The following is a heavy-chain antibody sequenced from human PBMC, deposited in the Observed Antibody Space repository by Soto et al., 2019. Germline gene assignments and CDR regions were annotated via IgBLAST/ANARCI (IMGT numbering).Heavy chain of an antibody. CDR1: GGSTSSYY. CDR3: ARTVAGIIVVPAAISWFPP. J-gene: IGHJ5*02. V-gene: IGHV4-59*08. Sequence: SETLSLTCTVSGGSTSSYYWSWFRQPPGKGLEWIGYIYYSGSTNYNPSLKRRVTISVDTSKNQFSLRLSSVTAADTAVYYCARTVAGIIVVPAAISWFPPWALVTLVSVS. D-gene: IGHD2-2*01. CDR2: IYYSGST.